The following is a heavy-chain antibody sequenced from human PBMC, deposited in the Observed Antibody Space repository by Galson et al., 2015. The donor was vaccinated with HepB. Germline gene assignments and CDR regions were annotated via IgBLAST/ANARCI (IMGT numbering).Heavy chain of an antibody. J-gene: IGHJ4*02. CDR1: GSSITGYF. CDR3: ARAPGLCSGSSCWGGYYFDT. Sequence: ETLSLTCTVSGSSITGYFWNWIRQPAGKGLQWIGRMYSSGSTKSNTSLQSRVTMSVDTSKNQFSLNLQSVTAADTAMYYCARAPGLCSGSSCWGGYYFDTWGQGVLVTVSS. V-gene: IGHV4-4*07. CDR2: MYSSGST. D-gene: IGHD2-15*01.